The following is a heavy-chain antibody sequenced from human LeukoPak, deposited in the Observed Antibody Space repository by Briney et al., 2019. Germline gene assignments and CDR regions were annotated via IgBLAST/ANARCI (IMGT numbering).Heavy chain of an antibody. CDR3: ARGLEVVVPAAEEDYFDY. D-gene: IGHD2-2*01. CDR2: INPSGGST. CDR1: GYTFTSYY. Sequence: ASVKVSCKASGYTFTSYYMHWVRQAPGQGLEWMGLINPSGGSTSYAQKFQGRVTMTRDTSTSTVYMELSSLRSEDTAVYYCARGLEVVVPAAEEDYFDYWGQGTLVTVSS. V-gene: IGHV1-46*01. J-gene: IGHJ4*02.